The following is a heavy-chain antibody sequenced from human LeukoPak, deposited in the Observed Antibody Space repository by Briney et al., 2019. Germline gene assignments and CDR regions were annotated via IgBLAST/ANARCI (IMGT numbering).Heavy chain of an antibody. CDR1: GGSLSSGGYY. CDR2: IYHSGST. D-gene: IGHD1-14*01. J-gene: IGHJ4*02. Sequence: SQTLSLTCTVSGGSLSSGGYYWSWIRQPPGKGLEWIGYIYHSGSTYYNPSLKSRVTISVGRSKNQFSLKLSSVTAADTAVYYCASINAPYDYWGQGTLVTVSS. CDR3: ASINAPYDY. V-gene: IGHV4-30-2*02.